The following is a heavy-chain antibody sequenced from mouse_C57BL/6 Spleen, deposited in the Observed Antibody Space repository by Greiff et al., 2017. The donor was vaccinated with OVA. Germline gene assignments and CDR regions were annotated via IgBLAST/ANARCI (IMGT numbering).Heavy chain of an antibody. J-gene: IGHJ3*01. CDR1: GYTFTSYW. CDR3: AREGAY. V-gene: IGHV1-50*01. CDR2: IDPSDSYT. Sequence: VQLQQPGAELVKPGASVKLSCKASGYTFTSYWMQWVKQRPGQGLEWIGEIDPSDSYTNYNQKFKGKATLTVDTSSSTAYMQLSSLTSEDSAVYYCAREGAYWGKGTLVTVSA.